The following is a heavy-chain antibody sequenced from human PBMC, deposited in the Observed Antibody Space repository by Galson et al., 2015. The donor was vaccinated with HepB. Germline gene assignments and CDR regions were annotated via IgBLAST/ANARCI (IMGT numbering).Heavy chain of an antibody. CDR2: ISDDGINK. J-gene: IGHJ4*02. V-gene: IGHV3-30*03. Sequence: SLRLSCAASGFTFNNFGIHWVRQAPGKGLEWVALISDDGINKYYADSVKGRFTISRDNSKNTLYLQMNSLRTEDTAVYYCARDLSALAIRYGSGSYLDYWGQGTLVTVSS. CDR3: ARDLSALAIRYGSGSYLDY. D-gene: IGHD3-10*01. CDR1: GFTFNNFG.